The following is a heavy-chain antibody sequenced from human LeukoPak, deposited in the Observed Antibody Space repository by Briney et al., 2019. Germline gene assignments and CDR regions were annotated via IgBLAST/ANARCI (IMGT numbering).Heavy chain of an antibody. V-gene: IGHV3-53*01. Sequence: GGSLRLSCAASGFTVSSNYMTWVRQAPGKGLEWVSVIYSGGSTYYADSVKGRFTISKDNSKNTLYLQMNSLRAEDTAVYYCARCGGSCYYYGMDVWGQGTTVIVSS. J-gene: IGHJ6*02. D-gene: IGHD2-21*01. CDR3: ARCGGSCYYYGMDV. CDR2: IYSGGST. CDR1: GFTVSSNY.